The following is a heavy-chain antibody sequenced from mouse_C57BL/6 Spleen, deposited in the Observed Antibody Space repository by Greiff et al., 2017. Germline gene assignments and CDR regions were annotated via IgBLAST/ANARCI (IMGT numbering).Heavy chain of an antibody. CDR1: GFSLTSYG. Sequence: VKLMESGPGLVQPSQSLSITCTVSGFSLTSYGVHWVRQSPGKGLEWMGVIWSGGSTDDNAAFISRLSISKDNSKSHVFFKMNSLRADDTAIYYCARTRDTLPYWYFDVWGTGTTVTVSS. CDR2: IWSGGST. V-gene: IGHV2-2*01. D-gene: IGHD3-3*01. CDR3: ARTRDTLPYWYFDV. J-gene: IGHJ1*03.